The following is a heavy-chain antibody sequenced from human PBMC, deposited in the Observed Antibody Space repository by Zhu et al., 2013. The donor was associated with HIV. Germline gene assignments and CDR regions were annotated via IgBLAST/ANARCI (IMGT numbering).Heavy chain of an antibody. CDR1: GYSFTNYW. D-gene: IGHD1-26*01. CDR3: ARHPERTAPKWEFSNRFDL. J-gene: IGHJ5*02. V-gene: IGHV5-51*01. Sequence: EVQLVQSGAEVKKPGESLKISCKGSGYSFTNYWIAWVRQTPGKGLEWMGIIYPGDSDDRYSPSFQGQVTISVDRSINTAFLQWSSLKASDTAMYYCARHPERTAPKWEFSNRFDLWGQGTLVTVSS. CDR2: IYPGDSDD.